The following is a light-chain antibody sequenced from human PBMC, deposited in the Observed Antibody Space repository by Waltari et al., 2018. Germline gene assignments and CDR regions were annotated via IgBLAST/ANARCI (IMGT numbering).Light chain of an antibody. CDR2: DAT. CDR3: SSYSGSITL. Sequence: HSALTQPASVSGSPGQSITISCTGTSSDFASYNYVSWYQQHPGKAPKLVIYDATYRPSGVSVRFSGSKSGNTASLTISGLQPEDEAAYYCSSYSGSITLFGGGTKLSVL. J-gene: IGLJ2*01. V-gene: IGLV2-14*03. CDR1: SSDFASYNY.